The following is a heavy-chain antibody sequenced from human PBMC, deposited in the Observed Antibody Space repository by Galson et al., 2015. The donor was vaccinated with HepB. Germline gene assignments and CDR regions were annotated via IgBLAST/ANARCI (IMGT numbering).Heavy chain of an antibody. D-gene: IGHD4-17*01. J-gene: IGHJ6*03. CDR2: IRSRAYGGTT. CDR1: GFTFGDYA. V-gene: IGHV3-49*04. Sequence: SLRLSCAASGFTFGDYAMSWVRQAPGKGLEWVGFIRSRAYGGTTEYAASVKGRFTISRDDSKSIAYLQMNSLKTEDTAVYYCTRDNGDYRWEDYYYYYYMDVWGKGTTVTVSS. CDR3: TRDNGDYRWEDYYYYYYMDV.